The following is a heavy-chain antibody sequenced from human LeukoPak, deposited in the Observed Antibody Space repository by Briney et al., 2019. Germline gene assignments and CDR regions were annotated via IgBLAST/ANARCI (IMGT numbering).Heavy chain of an antibody. CDR1: GGSISSSSYY. J-gene: IGHJ4*02. V-gene: IGHV4-39*01. D-gene: IGHD3-22*01. CDR3: ARGDSSGTDFDY. CDR2: IYYSGST. Sequence: SETLSLTCTVSGGSISSSSYYWGWVRQPPGKGLEWIGSIYYSGSTYYNPSLKSRVTISVDTSKNQFSLKLTSVTAADTAVYYCARGDSSGTDFDYWGQGTLVTVSS.